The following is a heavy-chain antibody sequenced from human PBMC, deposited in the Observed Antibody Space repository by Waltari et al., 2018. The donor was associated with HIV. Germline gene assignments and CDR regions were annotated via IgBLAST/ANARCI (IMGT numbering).Heavy chain of an antibody. D-gene: IGHD2-2*01. CDR2: ISWNSEII. Sequence: ELQLLESGFGLVQPGRSLRLSCSASGFTFDHYAMYWVRQAPGKGLEWVSGISWNSEIIGYADSVKGRFTISRENDKNALYLQMNSLGAEDTALYYCAKDAASIHYYGMDVWGQGTTVTVS. CDR1: GFTFDHYA. V-gene: IGHV3-9*01. J-gene: IGHJ6*02. CDR3: AKDAASIHYYGMDV.